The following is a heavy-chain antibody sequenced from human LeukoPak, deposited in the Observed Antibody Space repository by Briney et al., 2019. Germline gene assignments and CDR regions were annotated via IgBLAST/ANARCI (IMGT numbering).Heavy chain of an antibody. J-gene: IGHJ3*02. Sequence: PSETLSLTCSVSGSSVSGNYWSWIRQLPGKGLEWIGYVYFNGSTNYNPSLKSRVTISIDTSKNQFSLKLSSVTAADTAVFYCVRDNRDTDAFDIWGQGTLVTVSS. CDR2: VYFNGST. V-gene: IGHV4-59*02. CDR3: VRDNRDTDAFDI. D-gene: IGHD2/OR15-2a*01. CDR1: GSSVSGNY.